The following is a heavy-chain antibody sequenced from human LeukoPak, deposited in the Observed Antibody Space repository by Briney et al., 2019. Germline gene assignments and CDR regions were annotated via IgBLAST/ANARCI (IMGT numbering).Heavy chain of an antibody. CDR3: ARGVGGFWSGYYSFDY. D-gene: IGHD3-3*01. CDR1: GYTFTSYD. V-gene: IGHV1-8*03. J-gene: IGHJ4*02. CDR2: MNPNSGNT. Sequence: ASVKLSCKASGYTFTSYDINWVRRATGQGLEWMGWMNPNSGNTGYAQKFQGRVTITRNTSISTAYMELSSLRSEDTAVYYCARGVGGFWSGYYSFDYWGQGTLVTVSS.